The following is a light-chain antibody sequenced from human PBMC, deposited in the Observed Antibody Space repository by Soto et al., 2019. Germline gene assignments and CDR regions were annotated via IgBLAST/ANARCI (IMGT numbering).Light chain of an antibody. CDR3: EQYYSTPPA. Sequence: DIVMTQSPDSLAVSLGERATINCKSSQSVLYSSNNKNYLAWYQQKPGQPPKLLIYWASTRKSGVPDRFSGSGPGTDFTPTNSSLQAEDAAVYYCEQYYSTPPAFGQGTKVEIK. CDR2: WAS. CDR1: QSVLYSSNNKNY. V-gene: IGKV4-1*01. J-gene: IGKJ1*01.